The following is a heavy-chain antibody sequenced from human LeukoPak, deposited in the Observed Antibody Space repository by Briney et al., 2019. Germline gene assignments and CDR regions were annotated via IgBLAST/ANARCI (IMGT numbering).Heavy chain of an antibody. Sequence: SVKVSCKASGGTFSSYAISWVRQAPGQGLEWMGGIIPIFGTANYAQKFQGRVTITADESTSTAYMELSSLRSEDTAVYHCATVMYYYDSSLNWFDPWGQGPWSPSPQ. D-gene: IGHD3-22*01. J-gene: IGHJ5*02. CDR1: GGTFSSYA. V-gene: IGHV1-69*13. CDR3: ATVMYYYDSSLNWFDP. CDR2: IIPIFGTA.